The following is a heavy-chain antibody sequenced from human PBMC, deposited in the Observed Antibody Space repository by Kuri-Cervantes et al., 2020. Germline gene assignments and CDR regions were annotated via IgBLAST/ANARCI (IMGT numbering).Heavy chain of an antibody. CDR3: AKEGGDYGDYAAFDI. J-gene: IGHJ3*02. Sequence: GESLKISCAASGFTFSSYGMHWVRQAPGKGLEWVAVIWYDGSNKYYADSVKGRFTISRDNSKNTLYLQMNSLRAEDTAVYYCAKEGGDYGDYAAFDIWGQGTMVIVSS. CDR2: IWYDGSNK. D-gene: IGHD4-17*01. CDR1: GFTFSSYG. V-gene: IGHV3-30*02.